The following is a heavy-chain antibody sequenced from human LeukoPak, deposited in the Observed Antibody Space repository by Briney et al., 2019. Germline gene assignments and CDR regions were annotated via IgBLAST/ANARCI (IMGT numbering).Heavy chain of an antibody. D-gene: IGHD3-3*01. CDR3: VKDRDFWSGLDV. Sequence: GGSLRLSCVASGFFFDDYGMHWVRHVPGKGLEWVSGISWQSRTRKYADSVRGRLTISRGNAKNSLYLQMNSLKLEDTALYYCVKDRDFWSGLDVWGQGTMVTVS. J-gene: IGHJ6*02. V-gene: IGHV3-9*01. CDR2: ISWQSRTR. CDR1: GFFFDDYG.